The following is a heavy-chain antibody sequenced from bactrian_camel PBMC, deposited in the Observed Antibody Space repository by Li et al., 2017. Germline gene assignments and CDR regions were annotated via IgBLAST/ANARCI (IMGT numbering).Heavy chain of an antibody. Sequence: VQLVESGGGLVRPGRSLRLSCEASGFTFSNYAMNWVRQAPGKGLEWVSAINSGGDSTYYAVSLKGRFTISRDNAKNTVYLHLNSLKTEDMAMYYCANTVAGSPYYWGQGTQVTVS. J-gene: IGHJ4*01. D-gene: IGHD6*01. CDR3: ANTVAGSPYY. V-gene: IGHV3S40*01. CDR2: INSGGDST. CDR1: GFTFSNYA.